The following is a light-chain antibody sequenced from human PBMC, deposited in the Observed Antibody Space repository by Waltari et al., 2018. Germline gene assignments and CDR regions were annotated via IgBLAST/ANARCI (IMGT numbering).Light chain of an antibody. J-gene: IGLJ1*01. Sequence: QSALTQPASVSGSPGQSITISCTGTRSEVAVYYYVSWYQQPPGRAPKSMIYEVSNGASGGSDRVSGSMSGHTASLTISGLQAEDEADYYCSAYTSSSTYVFGTGTKVTVL. CDR1: RSEVAVYYY. CDR3: SAYTSSSTYV. V-gene: IGLV2-14*01. CDR2: EVS.